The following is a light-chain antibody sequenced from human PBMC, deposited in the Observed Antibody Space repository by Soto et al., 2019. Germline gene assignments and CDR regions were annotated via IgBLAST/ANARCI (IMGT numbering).Light chain of an antibody. CDR1: TSHIGGNT. V-gene: IGLV1-44*01. Sequence: QSVLTQPPSASGTPGQRVTISCSGSTSHIGGNTVNWYQQLPGTAPKLLIYSNNQRPSGVPDRFSGSKSGTSASLAISGIQSEDEADYYCAAWDDSLNGVIFGGGTKLTVL. J-gene: IGLJ2*01. CDR3: AAWDDSLNGVI. CDR2: SNN.